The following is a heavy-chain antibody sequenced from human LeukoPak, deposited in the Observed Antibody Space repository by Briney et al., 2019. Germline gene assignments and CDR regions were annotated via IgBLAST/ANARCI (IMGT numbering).Heavy chain of an antibody. D-gene: IGHD3-22*01. V-gene: IGHV4-34*01. Sequence: SETLSHTCAVYGGSFSGYYWSWIRQPPGKGLEWIGEINHSGNTKYNPSLKSRVTISVDTSKNQFSLKLSSVTAADTAVYYCAREDSSGYYYFDYWGQGTLVTVSS. CDR2: INHSGNT. J-gene: IGHJ4*02. CDR3: AREDSSGYYYFDY. CDR1: GGSFSGYY.